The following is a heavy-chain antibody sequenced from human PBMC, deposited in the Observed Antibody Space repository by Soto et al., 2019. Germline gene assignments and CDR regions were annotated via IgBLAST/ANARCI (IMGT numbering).Heavy chain of an antibody. J-gene: IGHJ6*03. CDR3: ARDVSPGTTSHYYMDV. CDR1: GFTFSDYY. Sequence: GGSQRLSCAASGFTFSDYYMNWIRQSPGKGLEWVAYVSRGANTIYYADSVKGRFTISRDNAKNSLYLQMNSLRAEDTAVYYCARDVSPGTTSHYYMDVWGEGTTVTVSS. D-gene: IGHD1-1*01. V-gene: IGHV3-11*01. CDR2: VSRGANTI.